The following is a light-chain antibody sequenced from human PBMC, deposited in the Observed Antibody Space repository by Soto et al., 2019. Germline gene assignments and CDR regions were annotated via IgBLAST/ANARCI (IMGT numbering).Light chain of an antibody. CDR1: QDIGYF. V-gene: IGKV1-27*01. CDR3: QKYDSAPFT. Sequence: DIQMTQYPSSLSASVGDRVTITCRARQDIGYFLTWYQQRPGKVPKLIIYSASSLFSGAPSRFSGSGSGTDFTLTIVNRQPYDVATYYCQKYDSAPFTFCPGTRVEIK. CDR2: SAS. J-gene: IGKJ3*01.